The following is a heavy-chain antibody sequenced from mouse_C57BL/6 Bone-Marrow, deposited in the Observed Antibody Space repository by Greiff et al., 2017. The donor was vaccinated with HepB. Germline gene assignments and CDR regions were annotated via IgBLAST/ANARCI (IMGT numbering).Heavy chain of an antibody. CDR2: INPSTGGT. Sequence: VQLQQSGPELVKPGASVKISCKASGYSFTGYYMNWVKQSPEKSLEWIGEINPSTGGTTYNQKFKAKATLTVDKSSSTAYMQLKSLTSEDSAVYYCARGTTVVEDWYFDVWGTGTTVTVSS. J-gene: IGHJ1*03. V-gene: IGHV1-42*01. CDR1: GYSFTGYY. CDR3: ARGTTVVEDWYFDV. D-gene: IGHD1-1*01.